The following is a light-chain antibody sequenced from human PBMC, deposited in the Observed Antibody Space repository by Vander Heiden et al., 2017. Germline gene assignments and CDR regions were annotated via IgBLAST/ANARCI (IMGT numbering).Light chain of an antibody. Sequence: QSVLTQPPSVSVAPGQRVTISCTGSRSNIGAGYDVHWYRQPPGTATKLLIFGKNKRPSGVPDRFSGSKSGTSASLAITGLQADDEADYYCQSFDSSLSGSKVFGGGTKLTVL. J-gene: IGLJ2*01. V-gene: IGLV1-40*01. CDR3: QSFDSSLSGSKV. CDR2: GKN. CDR1: RSNIGAGYD.